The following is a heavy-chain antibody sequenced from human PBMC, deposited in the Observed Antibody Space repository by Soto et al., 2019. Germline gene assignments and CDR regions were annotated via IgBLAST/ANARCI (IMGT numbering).Heavy chain of an antibody. J-gene: IGHJ3*02. Sequence: GGSMRLSCAASGFTFSSYSMNWVRQAPGKGLEWDSSMRSSSSKIYYAASVKGRFNISRDNAKNSLYLQMNSLRAEVTAVYYCARYGGYSGSYGDAFDIWGQGTMVTVSS. CDR1: GFTFSSYS. CDR2: MRSSSSKI. V-gene: IGHV3-21*01. CDR3: ARYGGYSGSYGDAFDI. D-gene: IGHD1-26*01.